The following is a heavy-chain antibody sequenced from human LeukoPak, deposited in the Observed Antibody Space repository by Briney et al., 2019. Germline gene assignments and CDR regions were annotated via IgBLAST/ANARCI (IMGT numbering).Heavy chain of an antibody. D-gene: IGHD2-2*01. CDR2: ISYDGNNK. J-gene: IGHJ6*02. V-gene: IGHV3-30*18. CDR3: AKDRHNKYQLPRYYYDYGMDV. Sequence: GGSLRLSCAASGFTFSSYGMHWVRQAPGKGLEWVAVISYDGNNKYYADSVKGRFTISRDNSKNTLYLQMNSLRAEDTAVYYCAKDRHNKYQLPRYYYDYGMDVWGQGTTVTVSS. CDR1: GFTFSSYG.